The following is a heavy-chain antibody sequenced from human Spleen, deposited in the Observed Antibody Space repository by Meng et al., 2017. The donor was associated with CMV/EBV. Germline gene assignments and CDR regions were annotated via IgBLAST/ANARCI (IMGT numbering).Heavy chain of an antibody. CDR1: GYSFTSYW. Sequence: GEPLKISCKGSGYSFTSYWIGWVRQMPGKGLEWMGIIYPGDSDTRYSPSFQGQATISADKSISTAYLQWSSLKASDTAIYYCARQTPTYAMEINVWGQGTTVTVSS. CDR3: ARQTPTYAMEINV. CDR2: IYPGDSDT. J-gene: IGHJ6*02. D-gene: IGHD2-8*01. V-gene: IGHV5-51*01.